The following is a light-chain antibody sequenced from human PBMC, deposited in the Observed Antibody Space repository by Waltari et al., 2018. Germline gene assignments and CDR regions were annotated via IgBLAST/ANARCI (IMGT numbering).Light chain of an antibody. CDR1: SRDLGGYNY. V-gene: IGLV2-14*01. J-gene: IGLJ3*02. CDR3: SSYTSSSTLL. CDR2: DGS. Sequence: QSALTQPAPVSGSPGQSITISCTGTSRDLGGYNYVSWYKQHPGKAPNRIIYDGSKRPSGVSNRFSGSKSGNTASLTISGLQAEDEADFYCSSYTSSSTLLFGGGTKLTVL.